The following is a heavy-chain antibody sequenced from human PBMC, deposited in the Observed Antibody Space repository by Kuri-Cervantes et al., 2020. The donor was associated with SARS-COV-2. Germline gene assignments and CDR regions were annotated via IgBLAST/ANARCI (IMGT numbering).Heavy chain of an antibody. V-gene: IGHV3-66*01. CDR1: GFAVSSNY. CDR2: IYSGGST. J-gene: IGHJ5*02. D-gene: IGHD5-12*01. Sequence: ETLSLTCAASGFAVSSNYMSWVRQAPGKGLEWVSVIYSGGSTYYADSVKGRFTISRDNSKNTLYLQMNSLRAEDTAVYYCAKGGSILATINRWASSWGQGTLVTVSS. CDR3: AKGGSILATINRWASS.